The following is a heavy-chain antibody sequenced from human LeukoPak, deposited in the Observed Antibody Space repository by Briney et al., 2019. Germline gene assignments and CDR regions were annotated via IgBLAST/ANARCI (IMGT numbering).Heavy chain of an antibody. V-gene: IGHV3-21*01. D-gene: IGHD3-9*01. CDR1: GFTFSSYS. J-gene: IGHJ4*02. CDR3: ASYDILTGSPEGN. Sequence: PGGSLRLSCAASGFTFSSYSMNWVRQAPGKGLEWVSSISSSSSYIYYADSVKGRFTISRDNAKNSLYLQMNSLRAEDTAVYYCASYDILTGSPEGNWGQGTLVTVS. CDR2: ISSSSSYI.